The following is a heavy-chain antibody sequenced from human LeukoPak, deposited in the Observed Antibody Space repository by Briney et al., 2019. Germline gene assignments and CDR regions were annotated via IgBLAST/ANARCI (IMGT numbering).Heavy chain of an antibody. V-gene: IGHV4-39*07. D-gene: IGHD4-23*01. CDR1: GGSISSSSYY. CDR2: IYYSGST. Sequence: SETLSLTCTVSGGSISSSSYYWGWIRQPPGKGLEWIGSIYYSGSTYYNPSLKSRVTISVDTSKNQFSLKLSSVTAADTAVYYCARVWTGQIRWDMNGAFDIWGQGTMVTVSS. CDR3: ARVWTGQIRWDMNGAFDI. J-gene: IGHJ3*02.